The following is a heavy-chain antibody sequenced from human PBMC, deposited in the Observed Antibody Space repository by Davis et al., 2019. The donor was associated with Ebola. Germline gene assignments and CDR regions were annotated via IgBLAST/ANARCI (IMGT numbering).Heavy chain of an antibody. CDR2: IKTDGSEE. CDR1: GFRVSGPY. J-gene: IGHJ4*02. D-gene: IGHD3-3*01. Sequence: GESLKISCAASGFRVSGPYMSWVRQAPGKGLEWVANIKTDGSEEHYVDSVKGRFTMSRDNAKNSLYLQLDSLRDEDTAVYYCARWGLRGNYDSWSGSDYYFDYWGQGTLVIVSS. CDR3: ARWGLRGNYDSWSGSDYYFDY. V-gene: IGHV3-7*01.